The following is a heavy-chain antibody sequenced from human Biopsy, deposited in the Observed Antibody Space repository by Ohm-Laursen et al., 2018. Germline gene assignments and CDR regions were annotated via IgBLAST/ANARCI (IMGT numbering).Heavy chain of an antibody. J-gene: IGHJ3*02. D-gene: IGHD1-26*01. CDR2: IYSNGNT. CDR3: ARDEGLLRAFDI. V-gene: IGHV4-4*07. CDR1: GGSISGHF. Sequence: SETLSLTCPVSGGSISGHFWSWVRQPAGKGLEWIGRIYSNGNTNYNPSLKSRVSMSVDTSKNHLSLNLTSVTAADTAMYYCARDEGLLRAFDIWGQGTLGTVSS.